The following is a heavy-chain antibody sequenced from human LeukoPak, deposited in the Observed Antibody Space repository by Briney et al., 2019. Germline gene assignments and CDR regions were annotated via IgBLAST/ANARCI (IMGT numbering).Heavy chain of an antibody. CDR3: ARASYSYDINGWVPFDY. CDR2: IYTSGST. J-gene: IGHJ4*02. CDR1: GNSISSGDNY. V-gene: IGHV4-61*02. Sequence: SQTLSLTCTVSGNSISSGDNYWSWIRQPAGTGLEWIGRIYTSGSTNYNPSLKSRVTISGDTSKNQFSLRLSSVTAADTAVYYCARASYSYDINGWVPFDYWGQGTLVTVSS. D-gene: IGHD3-22*01.